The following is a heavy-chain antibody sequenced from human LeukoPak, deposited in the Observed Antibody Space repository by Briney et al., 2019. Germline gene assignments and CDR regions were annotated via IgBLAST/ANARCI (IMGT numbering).Heavy chain of an antibody. J-gene: IGHJ5*02. CDR1: GGSFSDYY. D-gene: IGHD2-2*02. CDR2: INHSGST. CDR3: ASGQVRYPS. Sequence: SETLSLTCAVYGGSFSDYYWSWISQPPGKGLEWIGEINHSGSTNYNPSLKSRVTISVDTSKNQFSLKLSSVTAADTAVYYCASGQVRYPSWGQGTLVTVSS. V-gene: IGHV4-34*01.